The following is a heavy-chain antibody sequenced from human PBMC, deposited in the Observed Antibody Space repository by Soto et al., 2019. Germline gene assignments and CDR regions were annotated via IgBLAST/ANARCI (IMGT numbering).Heavy chain of an antibody. D-gene: IGHD3-16*01. CDR2: ISGSGGST. CDR3: AKGRAARGPGLYYFDY. J-gene: IGHJ4*02. Sequence: GGSLRLSCAASGFTFSSYAMSWVRQAPGKGLEWVSGISGSGGSTYFADTVKGRFTISRDNSKNTLYLQMNSLRAEDTAVYYCAKGRAARGPGLYYFDYWGQGTLVTVSS. CDR1: GFTFSSYA. V-gene: IGHV3-23*01.